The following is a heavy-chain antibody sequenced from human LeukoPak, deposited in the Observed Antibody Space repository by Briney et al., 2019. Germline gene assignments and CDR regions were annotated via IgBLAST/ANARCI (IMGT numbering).Heavy chain of an antibody. Sequence: SETLSLTCTVSGGSLSSYYWSWIRQPPGKGLEWIGYIYYSGSTNYNPSLKSRVTISVDTSKNQFSLKLSSVTAADTAVYYCARSIAVAFDYWGQGTLVTVSS. J-gene: IGHJ4*02. V-gene: IGHV4-59*01. CDR1: GGSLSSYY. CDR2: IYYSGST. D-gene: IGHD6-19*01. CDR3: ARSIAVAFDY.